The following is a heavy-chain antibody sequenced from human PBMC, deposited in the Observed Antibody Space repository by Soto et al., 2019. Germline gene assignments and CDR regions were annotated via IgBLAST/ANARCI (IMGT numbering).Heavy chain of an antibody. V-gene: IGHV3-33*01. J-gene: IGHJ4*02. Sequence: QVQLVESGGGVVQPGRSLRLSCAASGFTFSSYGMHWVRQAPGKGLEWVALIWYDGSNQYYADSVKGRFTISRDNSKNTLYLQMNSLRAEDTAVYYCAVYGDLDYWGQGTLATVSS. CDR2: IWYDGSNQ. CDR1: GFTFSSYG. D-gene: IGHD4-17*01. CDR3: AVYGDLDY.